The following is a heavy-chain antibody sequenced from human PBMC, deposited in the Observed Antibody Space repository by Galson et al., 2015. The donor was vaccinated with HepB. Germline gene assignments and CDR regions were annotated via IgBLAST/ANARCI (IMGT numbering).Heavy chain of an antibody. V-gene: IGHV3-7*01. CDR1: GSTFSSYW. CDR2: IKQDGSEK. J-gene: IGHJ6*02. Sequence: SLRLSCAACGSTFSSYWMSWVRQAPGKGLEWVANIKQDGSEKYYVDSVEGRFTISRDNAKNSLYLQMNSLRAEDTALYYCAKGATVITLGRPWYYYAMDVWGQGTTVTVSS. D-gene: IGHD4-17*01. CDR3: AKGATVITLGRPWYYYAMDV.